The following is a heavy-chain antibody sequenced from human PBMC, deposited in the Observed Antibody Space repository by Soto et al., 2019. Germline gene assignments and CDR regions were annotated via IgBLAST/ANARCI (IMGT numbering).Heavy chain of an antibody. D-gene: IGHD3-9*01. J-gene: IGHJ4*02. Sequence: QVQLQESGPGLVKPSGTLSLTCAVSGGSISSSNWWSWVRQPPGKGLEWIGEIYHSGSTNYNPSLNSRVTISVDKSKNQFSLKLSSVTAADTAVYYCARGEYDILTGYYPIDYWGQGTLVTVSS. CDR3: ARGEYDILTGYYPIDY. CDR1: GGSISSSNW. CDR2: IYHSGST. V-gene: IGHV4-4*02.